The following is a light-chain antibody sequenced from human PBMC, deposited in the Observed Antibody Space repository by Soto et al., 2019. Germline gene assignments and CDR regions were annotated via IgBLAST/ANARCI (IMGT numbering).Light chain of an antibody. J-gene: IGLJ3*02. CDR2: DVS. CDR1: SSDVGGYTY. V-gene: IGLV2-11*01. Sequence: QSVLTQPRSVSGSPGQSVTVSCTGTSSDVGGYTYVSWYQQYPGKAPRLMIYDVSKRPSGVPDRFSCSKSGNTASLTISGLQAEDEADYYCCSYAGSYFWVFGGGTKLTVL. CDR3: CSYAGSYFWV.